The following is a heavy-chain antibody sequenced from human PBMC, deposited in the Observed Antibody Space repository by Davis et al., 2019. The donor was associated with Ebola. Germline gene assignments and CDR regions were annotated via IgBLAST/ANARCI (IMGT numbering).Heavy chain of an antibody. J-gene: IGHJ3*02. CDR3: ARGMGATGDDAFDI. CDR2: ISAYNGNT. CDR1: GYTFTSYG. D-gene: IGHD1-26*01. Sequence: ASVKVSCKASGYTFTSYGISWVRQAPGQGLEWMGWISAYNGNTNYAQKLQGRVTMTTDTSTSTAYMELSSLRSEDTAVYYCARGMGATGDDAFDIWGQGTMVTVSS. V-gene: IGHV1-18*01.